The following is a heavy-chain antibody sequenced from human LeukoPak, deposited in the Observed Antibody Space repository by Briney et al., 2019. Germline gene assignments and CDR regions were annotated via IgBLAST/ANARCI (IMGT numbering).Heavy chain of an antibody. V-gene: IGHV4-31*03. Sequence: SETLSLTCTVSGGSISSGGYYWSWARQHPGKGLEWIGYIYYSGSTYYNPPLKSRVTISVDTSKNQFSLKLRSVTAADTAVYYCAIYEGPYCSSTSCYANWFDPWGQGTLVTVSS. CDR2: IYYSGST. CDR1: GGSISSGGYY. CDR3: AIYEGPYCSSTSCYANWFDP. D-gene: IGHD2-2*01. J-gene: IGHJ5*02.